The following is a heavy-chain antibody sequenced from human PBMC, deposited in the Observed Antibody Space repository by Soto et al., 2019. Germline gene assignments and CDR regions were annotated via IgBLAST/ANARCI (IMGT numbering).Heavy chain of an antibody. CDR2: ISERSDYI. CDR1: GFTFSAYS. V-gene: IGHV3-21*01. Sequence: KTGGSLRLSCVASGFTFSAYSMNWVRQAPGKGLEWVSSISERSDYIFYADSVRGRFTISRENAYNSLYLQMNSLRAEDTAVYYCARHRGGDPSPPAWSQGALVTVSS. D-gene: IGHD2-21*02. J-gene: IGHJ5*02. CDR3: ARHRGGDPSPPA.